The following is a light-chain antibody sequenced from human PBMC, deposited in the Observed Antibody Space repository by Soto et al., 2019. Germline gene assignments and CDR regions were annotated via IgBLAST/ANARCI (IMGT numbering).Light chain of an antibody. Sequence: EILMTQSPATLSVSPGERATLSCRASQSVSSNLAWYQQKPCQAPRLFIYDASTRATGIPARFSGGGSGTEFTLTISSLQSEDFAVYYCQQYNNWPQTFGQGTEVEIK. CDR3: QQYNNWPQT. CDR1: QSVSSN. J-gene: IGKJ1*01. CDR2: DAS. V-gene: IGKV3-15*01.